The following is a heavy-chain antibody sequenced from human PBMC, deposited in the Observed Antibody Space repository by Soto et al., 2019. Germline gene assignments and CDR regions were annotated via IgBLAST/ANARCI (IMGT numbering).Heavy chain of an antibody. CDR1: GFTFSSYA. CDR3: AKDLGSSWSDYYYYGMDV. Sequence: GGSLRLSCAASGFTFSSYAMSWVRQAPGKGLEWVSAISGSGGSTYYADSVKGRFTISRDNSKNTLYLQMNSLRAEDTAVYYCAKDLGSSWSDYYYYGMDVWGQGTTVTVSS. V-gene: IGHV3-23*01. D-gene: IGHD6-13*01. CDR2: ISGSGGST. J-gene: IGHJ6*02.